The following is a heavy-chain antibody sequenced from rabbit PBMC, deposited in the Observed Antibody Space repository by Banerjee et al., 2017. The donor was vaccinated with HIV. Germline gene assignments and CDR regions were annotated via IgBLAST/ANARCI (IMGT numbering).Heavy chain of an antibody. J-gene: IGHJ4*01. CDR3: ARGGLTAHFNL. CDR1: GFSFSSSYY. V-gene: IGHV1S45*01. CDR2: LGTSSGRT. Sequence: QEQLVESGGDLVKPGASLTLTCTASGFSFSSSYYMCWVRQAPGKGLEWNACLGTSSGRTYYASWAKGRFTVSKTSSTVDLKMTSLTAADTATYFCARGGLTAHFNLWGPGTLVTVS.